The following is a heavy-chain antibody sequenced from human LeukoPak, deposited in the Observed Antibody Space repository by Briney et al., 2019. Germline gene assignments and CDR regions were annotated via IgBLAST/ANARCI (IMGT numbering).Heavy chain of an antibody. CDR2: ISYDGSNK. CDR3: ARDADYDSSAYGY. CDR1: EFTFSNYG. J-gene: IGHJ4*02. Sequence: PGRSLRLSCAASEFTFSNYGMHWVRQAPGRGLEWVAIISYDGSNKYYADSVKGRFTISRDNSKNTLYLQMNSLRAEDTAVYYCARDADYDSSAYGYWGQGTLDTVSS. D-gene: IGHD3-22*01. V-gene: IGHV3-30*03.